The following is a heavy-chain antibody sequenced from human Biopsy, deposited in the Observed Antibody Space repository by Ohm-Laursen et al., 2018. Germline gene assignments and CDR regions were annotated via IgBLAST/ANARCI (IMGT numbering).Heavy chain of an antibody. D-gene: IGHD1-26*01. V-gene: IGHV1-69*13. CDR1: GGTFINYA. CDR2: IIPMFGTA. Sequence: VKISCKASGGTFINYAISWVRQAPGQGLEWMGGIIPMFGTANYAQMFQGRVTISADESTSTSYMELSSLTTEDTAIYYCARGPHSGSHSCFDYWGRGTLVIVSS. J-gene: IGHJ4*02. CDR3: ARGPHSGSHSCFDY.